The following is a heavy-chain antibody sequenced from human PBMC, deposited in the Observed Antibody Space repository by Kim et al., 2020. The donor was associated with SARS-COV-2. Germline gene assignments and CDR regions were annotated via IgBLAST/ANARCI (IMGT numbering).Heavy chain of an antibody. V-gene: IGHV2-70*01. CDR3: ARAPTYYYDSSGYLNFDY. CDR1: GFSLSTSGMC. J-gene: IGHJ4*02. CDR2: IDWDDDK. Sequence: SGPTLVNPTQTLTLTCTFSGFSLSTSGMCVSWIRQPPGKALEWLALIDWDDDKYYSTSLKTRLTISKDTSKNQVVLTMTNMDPVDTATYYCARAPTYYYDSSGYLNFDYWGQGTLVTVSS. D-gene: IGHD3-22*01.